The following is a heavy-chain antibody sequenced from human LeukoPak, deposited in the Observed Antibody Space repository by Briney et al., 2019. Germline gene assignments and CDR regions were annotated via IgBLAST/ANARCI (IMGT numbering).Heavy chain of an antibody. J-gene: IGHJ4*02. Sequence: ASVKVSCKASGYTFTDYYMHWVRQAPGQGLEWMGWINPNSGGTDYAQKFQGRVTMTRDTSISTAYMELSSLRSDDTAVYYCARGDSSGYYLKDYWGQGTLVTVSS. V-gene: IGHV1-2*02. D-gene: IGHD3-22*01. CDR1: GYTFTDYY. CDR3: ARGDSSGYYLKDY. CDR2: INPNSGGT.